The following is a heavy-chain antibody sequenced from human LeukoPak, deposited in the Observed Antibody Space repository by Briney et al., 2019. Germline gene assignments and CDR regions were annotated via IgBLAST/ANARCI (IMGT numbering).Heavy chain of an antibody. J-gene: IGHJ5*02. CDR3: ATDGAGFDT. V-gene: IGHV3-11*01. CDR1: GFTFNDYY. CDR2: INIGGTNT. Sequence: GGSLRLSCAAPGFTFNDYYMSWIRQAPGKGLEWLSYINIGGTNTHYADSVKGRFTISRDNAKKSLYLQMNNLRAEDTAVYYCATDGAGFDTWGQGVLVTVSS.